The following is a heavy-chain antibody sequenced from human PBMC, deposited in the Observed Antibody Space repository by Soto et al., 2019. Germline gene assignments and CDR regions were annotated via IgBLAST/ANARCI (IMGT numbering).Heavy chain of an antibody. V-gene: IGHV3-15*01. D-gene: IGHD3-9*01. CDR1: GYSFTSYW. CDR2: IKSKTDGGTT. J-gene: IGHJ5*02. Sequence: PGESLKISCKGSGYSFTSYWMSWVRQAPGKGLEWVGRIKSKTDGGTTDYAAPVKGRFTISRDDSKNTLYLQMNSLKTEGTAVYYCTLGNWLSWPVDPWGQGTLVTVSS. CDR3: TLGNWLSWPVDP.